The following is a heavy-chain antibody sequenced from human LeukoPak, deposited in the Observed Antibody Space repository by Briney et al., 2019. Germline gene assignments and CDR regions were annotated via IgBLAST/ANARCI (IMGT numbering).Heavy chain of an antibody. Sequence: PGGSLRLSCAASGFTFSYHRMTWVRQAPGKGLEWVANIKNDGAVKNYVDSVKGRFTISRDNAKNSLYLQLNSLRAEDTAVYYCARDQVGIFDYWGQGTLVTVSS. CDR2: IKNDGAVK. V-gene: IGHV3-7*01. CDR3: ARDQVGIFDY. CDR1: GFTFSYHR. J-gene: IGHJ4*02. D-gene: IGHD1-26*01.